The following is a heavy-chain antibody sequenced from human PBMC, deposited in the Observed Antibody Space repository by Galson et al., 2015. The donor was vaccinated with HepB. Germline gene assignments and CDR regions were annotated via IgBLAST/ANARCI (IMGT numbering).Heavy chain of an antibody. V-gene: IGHV3-23*01. CDR1: GFTFSNYA. CDR2: IGGATSRT. D-gene: IGHD3-22*01. Sequence: SLRLSCAASGFTFSNYAMNWVRQTPGKGLEWVSVIGGATSRTDYADSVKGRFTVSRDNSKNTVYLQMNSLRAEDTGVYYCARGENASGYRPDYWGQGTLVIVSS. CDR3: ARGENASGYRPDY. J-gene: IGHJ4*02.